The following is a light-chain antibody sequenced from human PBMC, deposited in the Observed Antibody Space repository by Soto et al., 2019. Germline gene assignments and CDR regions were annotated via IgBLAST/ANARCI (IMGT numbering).Light chain of an antibody. CDR3: QQYMSYS. CDR2: KAS. CDR1: QTISSW. J-gene: IGKJ1*01. V-gene: IGKV1-5*03. Sequence: DIQMTQSPSTLSGSVGDRVTITCRASQTISSWLAWYQQKPGKAPKLLIYKASTLKSGVPSRFSGSGSGTEFTLTISSLQSDDFATYYCQQYMSYSFGQGTKVDIK.